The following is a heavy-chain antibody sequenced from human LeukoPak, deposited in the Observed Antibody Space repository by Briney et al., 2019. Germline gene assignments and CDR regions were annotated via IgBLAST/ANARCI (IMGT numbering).Heavy chain of an antibody. D-gene: IGHD4-11*01. Sequence: GESLKISRKGSGYSFTSYWIGWVRQMPGKGLEWMGIIYPGDSDTRYSPSFQGQVTISADKSISTAYLQWSSLKASDTAMYYCARLNNGLQSALYYGMDVWGQGTTVTVSS. V-gene: IGHV5-51*01. CDR3: ARLNNGLQSALYYGMDV. CDR1: GYSFTSYW. CDR2: IYPGDSDT. J-gene: IGHJ6*02.